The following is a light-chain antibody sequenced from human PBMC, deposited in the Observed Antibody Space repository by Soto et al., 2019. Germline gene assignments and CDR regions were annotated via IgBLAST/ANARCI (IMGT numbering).Light chain of an antibody. CDR2: GAS. J-gene: IGKJ5*01. CDR1: QSVTTR. Sequence: IVLTQSPGTLYLSPGERVTFSCRASQSVTTRLAWYQHKPGQAPTLLMSGASNRASGVPVRFSGSGPGTDFTLTVVRLEPEDCAVYYCQQYLTSPKTFGQGTRLEIK. V-gene: IGKV3-20*01. CDR3: QQYLTSPKT.